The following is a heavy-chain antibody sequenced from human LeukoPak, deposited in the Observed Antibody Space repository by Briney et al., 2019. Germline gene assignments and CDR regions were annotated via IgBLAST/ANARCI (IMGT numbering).Heavy chain of an antibody. Sequence: ASVKVSCKASRYTFTTYGISWVRQSPGQGLKWMGWFSAYNGNTNYAQKLQGRVTMTTDTSTSTAYMELRSLTSDDTAVYYCARDSIAVRPGWFDPWGQGTLVTVSS. CDR2: FSAYNGNT. CDR1: RYTFTTYG. CDR3: ARDSIAVRPGWFDP. J-gene: IGHJ5*02. D-gene: IGHD6-6*01. V-gene: IGHV1-18*01.